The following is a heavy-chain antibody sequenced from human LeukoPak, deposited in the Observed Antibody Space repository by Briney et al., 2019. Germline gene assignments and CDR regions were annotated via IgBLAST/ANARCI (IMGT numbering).Heavy chain of an antibody. D-gene: IGHD5-24*01. Sequence: ASVKVSCKASGGTFSSYAISWVRQAPGQGLELLGWVSAANNPEYSQKFQGRVVITRDASATTSYLELNSLRSEDTAIYYCAMSVEMPPIPSFDFWGQGTLVTVSS. J-gene: IGHJ4*02. CDR3: AMSVEMPPIPSFDF. CDR2: VSAANNP. V-gene: IGHV1-3*01. CDR1: GGTFSSYA.